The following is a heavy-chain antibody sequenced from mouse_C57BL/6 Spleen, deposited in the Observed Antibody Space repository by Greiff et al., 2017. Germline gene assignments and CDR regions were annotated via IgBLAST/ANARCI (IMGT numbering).Heavy chain of an antibody. J-gene: IGHJ2*01. V-gene: IGHV6-6*01. CDR2: IRNKANNHAT. D-gene: IGHD2-4*01. CDR1: GFTFSDAW. CDR3: TREITALFDY. Sequence: EVQVVESGGGLVQPGGSMKLSCAASGFTFSDAWMDWVRQSPEKGLEWVAEIRNKANNHATYYAESVKGRFTISRDDSKSSVYLQMNSLRAEDTGIYYCTREITALFDYWGQGTTLTVSS.